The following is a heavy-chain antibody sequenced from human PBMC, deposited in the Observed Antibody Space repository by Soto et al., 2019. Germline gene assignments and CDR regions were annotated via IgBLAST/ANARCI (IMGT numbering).Heavy chain of an antibody. J-gene: IGHJ6*02. Sequence: GASVKVSCKASGGTFSSYAISWVRQAPGQGLEWMGGIIPIFGTANYAQKFQGRVTITADKSTSTAYMELSSLRSEDTAVYYCARHRTQLLSSPYYYYGMDVWGHGTTVTVSS. V-gene: IGHV1-69*06. CDR1: GGTFSSYA. CDR3: ARHRTQLLSSPYYYYGMDV. D-gene: IGHD2-2*01. CDR2: IIPIFGTA.